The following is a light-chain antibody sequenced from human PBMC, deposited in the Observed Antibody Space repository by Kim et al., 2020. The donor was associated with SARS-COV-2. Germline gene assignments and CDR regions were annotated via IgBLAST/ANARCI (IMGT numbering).Light chain of an antibody. CDR2: DAS. Sequence: DIQMTQSPSILSASVGDRVTITCRASQSISSWLAWYQQKPGKAPNLLIYDASNLESGVPSRFSGSGSGTEFTLTISSLQPDDFATYYCQQYHTFTLTFGGGTKVDIK. J-gene: IGKJ4*01. CDR1: QSISSW. CDR3: QQYHTFTLT. V-gene: IGKV1-5*01.